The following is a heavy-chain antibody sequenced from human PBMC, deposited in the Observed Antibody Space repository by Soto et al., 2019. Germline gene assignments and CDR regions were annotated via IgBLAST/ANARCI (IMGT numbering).Heavy chain of an antibody. CDR3: ARSRSPREAFDI. V-gene: IGHV1-46*03. J-gene: IGHJ3*02. D-gene: IGHD3-10*01. CDR1: GYTFTSYY. Sequence: ASVKVSCKASGYTFTSYYMHWVRQAPGQGLEWMGIINPSGGSTRYAQKFQGRVTMTRDTSTSTVYMELSSLRSEDTAVYYCARSRSPREAFDIWGQGTMVTVSS. CDR2: INPSGGST.